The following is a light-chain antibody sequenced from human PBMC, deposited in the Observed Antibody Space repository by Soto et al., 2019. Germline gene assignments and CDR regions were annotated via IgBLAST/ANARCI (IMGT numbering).Light chain of an antibody. CDR3: QQSFGTPWT. CDR2: VAS. J-gene: IGKJ1*01. CDR1: QSISSY. Sequence: DIQMTQSPSSLSASVGDRVTITCRASQSISSYLNWYQQKPGKAPKVLIYVASSLQSGVPSRFSGSGSGTDFTLTISNLQPEDFATYYCQQSFGTPWTFGQGTKVEIK. V-gene: IGKV1-39*01.